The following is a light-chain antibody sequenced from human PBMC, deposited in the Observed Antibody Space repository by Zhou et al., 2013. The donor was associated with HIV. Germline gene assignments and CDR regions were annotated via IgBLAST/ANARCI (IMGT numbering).Light chain of an antibody. J-gene: IGKJ2*01. Sequence: DIQMTQSPSTLSASVGDRVTITCRASQSVSIWLAWYQQKPGKAPKRLMYQASRLGSGVPSRFSGSGSGTEFTLTISSLQPDDFATYYCQQYDSYSYTFGQGTKLEIK. V-gene: IGKV1-5*03. CDR1: QSVSIW. CDR3: QQYDSYSYT. CDR2: QAS.